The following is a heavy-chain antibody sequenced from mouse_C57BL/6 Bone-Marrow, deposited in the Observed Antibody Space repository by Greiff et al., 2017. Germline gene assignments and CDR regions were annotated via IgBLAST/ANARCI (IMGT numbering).Heavy chain of an antibody. D-gene: IGHD2-4*01. CDR1: GYTFTSYW. CDR3: ASSYYDYDRFAY. CDR2: INPSSGYT. V-gene: IGHV1-53*01. Sequence: QVQLQQPGTELVKPGASVKLSCKASGYTFTSYWMHWVKQRPGQGLEWIGNINPSSGYTKYNQKFKDKATLTADKSSSTAYMQLSSLTSEDSAVDCYASSYYDYDRFAYWGQGTLVTVSA. J-gene: IGHJ3*01.